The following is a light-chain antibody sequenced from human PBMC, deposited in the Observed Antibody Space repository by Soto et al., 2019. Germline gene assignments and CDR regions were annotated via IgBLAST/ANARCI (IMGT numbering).Light chain of an antibody. CDR2: AAS. CDR1: KGISNY. CDR3: QKDNSVPRT. V-gene: IGKV1-27*01. J-gene: IGKJ1*01. Sequence: DIQMTQSPSSLSASVGDRVTITCRASKGISNYLAWYQQKPGKVPKLLIYAASTLQSGVPSRFSGSGSGTDFTLTISNLQPEDVATYYCQKDNSVPRTFGQGTKVEIK.